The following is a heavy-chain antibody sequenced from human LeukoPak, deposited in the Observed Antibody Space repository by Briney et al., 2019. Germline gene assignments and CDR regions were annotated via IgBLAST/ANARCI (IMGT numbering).Heavy chain of an antibody. J-gene: IGHJ4*02. CDR1: GFTFSSYW. CDR2: ISSSSSYM. D-gene: IGHD5-12*01. V-gene: IGHV3-21*01. Sequence: GGSLRLSCAASGFTFSSYWMTWVRQAPGKGLEWVSFISSSSSYMYYADSVKGRFTISRDNTKKSLYLQMNSLRAEDTAVYYCARDFSGYDYNFDYWGQGTLVTVSS. CDR3: ARDFSGYDYNFDY.